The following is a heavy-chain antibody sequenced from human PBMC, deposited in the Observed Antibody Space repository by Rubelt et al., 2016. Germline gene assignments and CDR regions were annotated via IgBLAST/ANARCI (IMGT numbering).Heavy chain of an antibody. J-gene: IGHJ4*02. Sequence: GAGLLKPSETLSLTCAVYGGSFSGYYWSWIRQPPGKGLEWIGEINHSGSTNYNPSLKSRVTISVDTSKNQFSLKLSSVTAADTAVYYCARGPNSIVGATWFTYWGQGTLVTVSS. CDR2: INHSGST. V-gene: IGHV4-34*01. D-gene: IGHD1-26*01. CDR3: ARGPNSIVGATWFTY. CDR1: GGSFSGYY.